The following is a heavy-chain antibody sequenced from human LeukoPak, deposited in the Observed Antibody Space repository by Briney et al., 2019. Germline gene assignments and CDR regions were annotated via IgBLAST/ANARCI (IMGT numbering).Heavy chain of an antibody. Sequence: QAGGSLRLSCAASGFAFSSCEMHWVRQAPGKGLEWVSYMSSSGSTIYYADSVKGRFTISRDNAKNSLYLQMNSLRAEDTAVYYCARKCSGGSCYLHYYYMDVWGKGTTVTISS. CDR3: ARKCSGGSCYLHYYYMDV. V-gene: IGHV3-48*03. CDR2: MSSSGSTI. J-gene: IGHJ6*03. CDR1: GFAFSSCE. D-gene: IGHD2-15*01.